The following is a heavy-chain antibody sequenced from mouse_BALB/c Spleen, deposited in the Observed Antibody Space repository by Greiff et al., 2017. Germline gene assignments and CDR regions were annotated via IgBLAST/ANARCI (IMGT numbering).Heavy chain of an antibody. CDR3: ARDTLWGSDYYAMDY. J-gene: IGHJ4*01. V-gene: IGHV7-3*02. D-gene: IGHD1-1*02. Sequence: EVMLVESGGGLVHPGGSLRLSCATSGFTFTDYYMSWVRQPPGKALEWLGFIRNKANGYTTEYSASVKGRFTISRDNSQSILYLQMNTLRAEDSATYYCARDTLWGSDYYAMDYWGQGTSVTVSS. CDR1: GFTFTDYY. CDR2: IRNKANGYTT.